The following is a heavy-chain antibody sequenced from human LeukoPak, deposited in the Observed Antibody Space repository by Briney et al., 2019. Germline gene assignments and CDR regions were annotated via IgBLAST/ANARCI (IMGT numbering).Heavy chain of an antibody. CDR1: GGSLSAYY. D-gene: IGHD4-23*01. Sequence: SETLSLTCAVYGGSLSAYYWTWIRQPPGKGLEWIGEINHGGSTNYSPSLKSRVTISIDTSKNQFSLKLSSVTAADTAFYYCARYLDYGGNSRVFQHWGQGTLVTVSS. J-gene: IGHJ1*01. CDR2: INHGGST. V-gene: IGHV4-34*01. CDR3: ARYLDYGGNSRVFQH.